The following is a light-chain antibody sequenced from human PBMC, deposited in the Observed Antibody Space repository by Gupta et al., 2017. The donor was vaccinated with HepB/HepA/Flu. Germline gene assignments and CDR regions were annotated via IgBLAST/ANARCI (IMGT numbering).Light chain of an antibody. CDR1: QSISSN. V-gene: IGKV3-15*01. CDR2: GAA. CDR3: QHYNNWPPA. J-gene: IGKJ1*01. Sequence: EIVITPSPATLFVSTGERATLSCRTSQSISSNLAWYQQKPGQAPRLLIFGAATRATGVPATFSGSGSGTEFTLTISSLQSEDFAVYYCQHYNNWPPAFGQGTKVEIK.